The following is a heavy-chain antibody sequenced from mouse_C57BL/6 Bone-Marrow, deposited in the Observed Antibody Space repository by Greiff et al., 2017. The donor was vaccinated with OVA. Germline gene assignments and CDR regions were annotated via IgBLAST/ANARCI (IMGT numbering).Heavy chain of an antibody. CDR1: GYTFTDYE. V-gene: IGHV1-15*01. J-gene: IGHJ4*01. Sequence: VQLQQSGAELVRPGASVTLSCKASGYTFTDYEMHWVKQTPVHGLEWIGAIDPETGGTAYNQKFKGKAILTADKSSSTAYMELRSLTSEDSAVYYCTRGYSTYYVMYYWGQGTSVTVSS. D-gene: IGHD2-5*01. CDR2: IDPETGGT. CDR3: TRGYSTYYVMYY.